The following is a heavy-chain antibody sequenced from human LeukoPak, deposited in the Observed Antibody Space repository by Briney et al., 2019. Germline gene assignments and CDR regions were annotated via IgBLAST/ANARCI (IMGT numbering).Heavy chain of an antibody. Sequence: GGSLRPSCAASGSTLSSYWISSVRQAPGRGLEWVAYINQDGSERYQVDSVKGRFTNSRDNAQNSLFPQMNSLRAEDTAVYYCARARPNVVVGPAAAHFDYWGQGTLVTVSS. CDR1: GSTLSSYW. J-gene: IGHJ4*02. CDR3: ARARPNVVVGPAAAHFDY. CDR2: INQDGSER. D-gene: IGHD2-2*01. V-gene: IGHV3-7*01.